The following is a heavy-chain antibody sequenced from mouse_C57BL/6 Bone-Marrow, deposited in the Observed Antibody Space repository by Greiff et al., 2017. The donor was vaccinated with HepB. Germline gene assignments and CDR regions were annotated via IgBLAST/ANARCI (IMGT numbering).Heavy chain of an antibody. D-gene: IGHD1-1*02. Sequence: QVQLQQPGADLVKPGASVKLSCKASGFTFTSYGMHWVKQRPGRGLEWLGRIDLIGGGTTYKEKFKSRTTRVVDKPTSTAYMQISSLTSEDTAVYYCARYGRDSLFAYWGQGTLVTVSA. CDR2: IDLIGGGT. J-gene: IGHJ3*01. V-gene: IGHV1-72*01. CDR1: GFTFTSYG. CDR3: ARYGRDSLFAY.